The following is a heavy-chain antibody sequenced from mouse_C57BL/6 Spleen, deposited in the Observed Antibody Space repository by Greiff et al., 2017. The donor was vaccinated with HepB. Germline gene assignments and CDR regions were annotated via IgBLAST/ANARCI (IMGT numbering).Heavy chain of an antibody. Sequence: EVQLVESGGGLVKPGGSLKLSCAASGFTFSDYGMHWVRQAPEKGLEWVAYISSGSSTIYYADTVQGRFTISRDNAKNTLFLQMTRLSSEDTAMYYCARPDYYGSSYGFDYWGQGTTLTVSS. CDR3: ARPDYYGSSYGFDY. CDR1: GFTFSDYG. D-gene: IGHD1-1*01. CDR2: ISSGSSTI. J-gene: IGHJ2*01. V-gene: IGHV5-17*01.